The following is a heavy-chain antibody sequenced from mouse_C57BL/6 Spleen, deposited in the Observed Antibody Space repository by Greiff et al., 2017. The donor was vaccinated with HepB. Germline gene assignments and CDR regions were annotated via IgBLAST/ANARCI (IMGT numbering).Heavy chain of an antibody. CDR1: GFTFSSYA. J-gene: IGHJ4*01. D-gene: IGHD2-10*02. V-gene: IGHV5-4*03. CDR3: ARVEKMYGNYAMDY. CDR2: ISDGGSYT. Sequence: DVNLVESGGGLVKPGGSLKLSCAASGFTFSSYAMSWVRQTPEKRLEWVATISDGGSYTYYPDNLKGRFTIPRDNAKNNLYLQMSHLKSEDTAMYYCARVEKMYGNYAMDYWGQGTSVTVSS.